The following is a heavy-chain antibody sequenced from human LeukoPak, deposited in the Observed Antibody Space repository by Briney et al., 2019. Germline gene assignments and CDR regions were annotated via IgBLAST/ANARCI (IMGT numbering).Heavy chain of an antibody. J-gene: IGHJ3*02. D-gene: IGHD3-22*01. CDR3: ARDGPYYYDSSGSDAFDI. CDR1: GYTFTSYW. V-gene: IGHV5-51*01. CDR2: IYPGDSDT. Sequence: GESLKISCKGSGYTFTSYWIGWVRQMPGKGLEWMGIIYPGDSDTRYSPSFQGQVTISADKSISTAYLQWSSLKASDTAMYYCARDGPYYYDSSGSDAFDIWGQGTMVTVSS.